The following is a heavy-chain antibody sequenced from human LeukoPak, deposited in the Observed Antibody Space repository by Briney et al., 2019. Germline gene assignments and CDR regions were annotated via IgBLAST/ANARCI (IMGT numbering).Heavy chain of an antibody. V-gene: IGHV3-7*05. CDR2: IKQDGSEK. CDR1: GFTFSGDW. CDR3: ARVGYDILTGYYGYFDY. J-gene: IGHJ4*02. D-gene: IGHD3-9*01. Sequence: GGSLRLSCAGCGFTFSGDWMRWVGEAPGKGLEWVANIKQDGSEKYYVDSVKGRFTISRDNAKNSLYLQMNSLRAEDTAVYYCARVGYDILTGYYGYFDYWGQGTLVTVSS.